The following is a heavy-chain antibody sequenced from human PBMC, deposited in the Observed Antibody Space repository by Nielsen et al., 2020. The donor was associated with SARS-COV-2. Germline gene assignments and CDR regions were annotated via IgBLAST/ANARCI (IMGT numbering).Heavy chain of an antibody. CDR2: TPYSGNA. D-gene: IGHD1-1*01. Sequence: SETLSLTCAVSGGSISSINWWSWVRQPPGKGLEWIGETPYSGNAFYNPSLKSRVSISLDKSRDQLSLKLTSLTAADTAIYYCARNWDFWGQGILVTVSS. J-gene: IGHJ4*02. CDR3: ARNWDF. CDR1: GGSISSINW. V-gene: IGHV4-4*02.